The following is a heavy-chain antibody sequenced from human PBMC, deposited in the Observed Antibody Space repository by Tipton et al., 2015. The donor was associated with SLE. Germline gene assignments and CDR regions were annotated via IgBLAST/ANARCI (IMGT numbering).Heavy chain of an antibody. CDR1: EFTHSPYS. Sequence: SLRLSCAASEFTHSPYSLTWVRQAPGKGLEWVSSISASNHDIYYEDSVKGRFTISRDNSKNPLYLQMNRLRVEDTAVYYCAGGTGGYFDHWGLGTLVTVSS. D-gene: IGHD3-16*01. J-gene: IGHJ4*02. CDR2: ISASNHDI. CDR3: AGGTGGYFDH. V-gene: IGHV3-21*01.